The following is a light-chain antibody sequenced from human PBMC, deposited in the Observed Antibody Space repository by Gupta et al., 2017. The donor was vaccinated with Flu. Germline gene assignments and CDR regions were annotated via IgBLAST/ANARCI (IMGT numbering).Light chain of an antibody. CDR2: AAA. V-gene: IGKV1-39*01. CDR1: QSISSY. Sequence: DRVTITCRASQSISSYLNWYQQKPGEPPNLLNYAAANLQSGVPSRFSGRGSGTDFTLTISSLQPEDFAIYYCQQTSCTRPGTFGQGTKVEV. CDR3: QQTSCTRPGT. J-gene: IGKJ1*01.